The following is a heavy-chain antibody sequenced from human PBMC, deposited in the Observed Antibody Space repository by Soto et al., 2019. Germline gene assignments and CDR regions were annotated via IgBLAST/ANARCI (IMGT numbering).Heavy chain of an antibody. CDR2: IYYSGST. J-gene: IGHJ4*02. CDR3: ARYCSGGSCYPLDY. V-gene: IGHV4-59*01. Sequence: SETLSLTCTVSGGSISSYYWSWIRQPPGKGLEWIGYIYYSGSTNYNPSLKSRVTISVDTSKNQFSLKLSSVTAADTAVYYCARYCSGGSCYPLDYWGQGTLVTVSS. CDR1: GGSISSYY. D-gene: IGHD2-15*01.